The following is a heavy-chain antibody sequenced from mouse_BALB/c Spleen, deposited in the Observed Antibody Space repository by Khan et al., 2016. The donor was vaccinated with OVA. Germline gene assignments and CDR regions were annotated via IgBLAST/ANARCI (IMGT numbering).Heavy chain of an antibody. D-gene: IGHD2-4*01. CDR1: GFSLTSYG. CDR2: IWSGGST. J-gene: IGHJ3*01. V-gene: IGHV2-2*02. Sequence: QVQLKESGPGLVQPSQSLSITCTVSGFSLTSYGVHWVRQSPGKGLEWLGVIWSGGSTDYNAAFISRLSISKDNSKCQVFFKMNSLQANDTAIYYCARNYDYDEGLAYWGQGTRVTVSA. CDR3: ARNYDYDEGLAY.